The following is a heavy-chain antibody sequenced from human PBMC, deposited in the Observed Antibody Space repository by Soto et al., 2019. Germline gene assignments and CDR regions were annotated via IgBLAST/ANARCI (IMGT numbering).Heavy chain of an antibody. CDR3: ARDRGSGWYGCDY. V-gene: IGHV4-59*11. D-gene: IGHD6-19*01. CDR2: MYYSGSA. J-gene: IGHJ4*02. CDR1: GGSISSHY. Sequence: PSETLSLTCSVSGGSISSHYWSWIRQTPGKGLEWIGHMYYSGSASYNPSLKSRVTISVDTSKNQFSLKLSSVTAADTAVYYCARDRGSGWYGCDYWGQGTLVTVSS.